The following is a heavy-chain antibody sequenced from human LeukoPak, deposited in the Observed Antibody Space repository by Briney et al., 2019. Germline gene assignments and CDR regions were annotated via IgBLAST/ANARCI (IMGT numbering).Heavy chain of an antibody. Sequence: SVKVSCKASGGTFSSYAISWVRQAPGQGLEWMGGIIPVFGTANYAQKFQGRVTITADESTSTAYMELSSLRSEDTAVYYCASSPGSAAYYYYGMDVWGQGTTVTVSS. CDR1: GGTFSSYA. D-gene: IGHD6-19*01. V-gene: IGHV1-69*01. CDR2: IIPVFGTA. J-gene: IGHJ6*02. CDR3: ASSPGSAAYYYYGMDV.